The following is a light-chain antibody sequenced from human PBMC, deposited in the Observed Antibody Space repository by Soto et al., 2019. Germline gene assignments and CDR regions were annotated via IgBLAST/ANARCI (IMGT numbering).Light chain of an antibody. J-gene: IGLJ2*01. CDR2: DVS. CDR1: SSDVGGYNY. V-gene: IGLV2-14*01. CDR3: SSYTSSSTVV. Sequence: QSALTQPASVSGSPGQSITISCTGTSSDVGGYNYVSWYQQHPGKAPKLMIYDVSNRSSGVSNRFSGSKSVNTASLTISGLQAEDEDDYYCSSYTSSSTVVFGGGTKVTVL.